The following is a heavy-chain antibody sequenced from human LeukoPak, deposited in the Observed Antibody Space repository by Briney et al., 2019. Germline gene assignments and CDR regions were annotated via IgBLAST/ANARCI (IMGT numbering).Heavy chain of an antibody. CDR2: INSSSSYT. Sequence: WESLRLSCATSGFTFSDYYMSWIRQAPGKGLEWVSYINSSSSYTNYADSVKGRFTISGDNAKNSLYLQMNSLRAEDTAVYYCAREQWLRRNFDNWGQGTLVTVS. V-gene: IGHV3-11*06. D-gene: IGHD5-12*01. CDR3: AREQWLRRNFDN. J-gene: IGHJ4*02. CDR1: GFTFSDYY.